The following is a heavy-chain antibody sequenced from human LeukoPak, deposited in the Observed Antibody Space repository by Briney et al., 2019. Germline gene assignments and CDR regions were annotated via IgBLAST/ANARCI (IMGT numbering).Heavy chain of an antibody. D-gene: IGHD3-3*01. CDR1: GGAISSYY. V-gene: IGHV4-59*01. CDR2: IYQGGST. J-gene: IGHJ3*02. CDR3: ARVSTITIVGVVIIDAFDI. Sequence: KSSESLSLTCAVSGGAISSYYWRWIEQPPGQGLEWTEYIYQGGSTIYNSSLKSRVTISVDTSKNQFSLKLSSVAAADTAVYYCARVSTITIVGVVIIDAFDIWGQGTMVTVSS.